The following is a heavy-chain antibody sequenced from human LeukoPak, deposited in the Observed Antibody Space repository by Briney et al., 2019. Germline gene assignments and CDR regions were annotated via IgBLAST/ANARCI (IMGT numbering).Heavy chain of an antibody. J-gene: IGHJ4*02. V-gene: IGHV3-30*18. CDR3: AKDLNRGLPDY. D-gene: IGHD2-21*01. CDR2: ISDDGSNE. CDR1: GFSLSSYG. Sequence: GGSLRLSCAASGFSLSSYGMHWVRQAPGKGLEWVAVISDDGSNEYYADSVKGRFTISRDNSKNMLYLQMSSLTAEDTAVYYCAKDLNRGLPDYWGQGTLVIVSS.